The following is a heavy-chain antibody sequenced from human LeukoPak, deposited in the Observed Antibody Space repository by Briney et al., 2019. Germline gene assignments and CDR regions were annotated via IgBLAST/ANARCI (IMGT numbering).Heavy chain of an antibody. CDR3: AREGLRVRGVIRWFDP. CDR1: GYTFTSYY. Sequence: GASVKVSCKASGYTFTSYYMHWVRQAPGQGLEWMGIINPSGGSTSYAQKFQGRVTMTKDTSTSTVYMELSSLRSEDTAVYYCAREGLRVRGVIRWFDPWGQGTLVTVSS. J-gene: IGHJ5*02. D-gene: IGHD3-10*01. V-gene: IGHV1-46*01. CDR2: INPSGGST.